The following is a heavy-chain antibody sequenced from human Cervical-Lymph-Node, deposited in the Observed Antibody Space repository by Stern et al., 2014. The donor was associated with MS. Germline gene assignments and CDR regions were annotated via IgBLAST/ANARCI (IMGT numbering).Heavy chain of an antibody. Sequence: QLQLQESGPGLVKPSQTLSLTCTVSGGSMNSRPYYWNWLRQPAGKALEWIGRIYISGSTNYNPSLASRVTISIDTSKNQPSLKRRSVTAADTAVYYCAREGETSDFFPFDYWGQGAQVIVSS. D-gene: IGHD3/OR15-3a*01. J-gene: IGHJ4*02. V-gene: IGHV4-61*02. CDR2: IYISGST. CDR3: AREGETSDFFPFDY. CDR1: GGSMNSRPYY.